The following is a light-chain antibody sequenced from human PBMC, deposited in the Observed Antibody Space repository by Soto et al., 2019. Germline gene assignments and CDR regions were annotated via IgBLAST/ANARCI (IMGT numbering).Light chain of an antibody. CDR3: CSFALRSTLI. CDR1: SSDVGNYNL. J-gene: IGLJ2*01. CDR2: EGG. Sequence: QSALTQPASVSGSPGQSITISCTGTSSDVGNYNLVSWYQQYPGKAPKLMIYEGGKRPSGVSNSFSGSKSGNTASLTISGLQAEDEADYYCCSFALRSTLIFGGGTKLTVL. V-gene: IGLV2-23*01.